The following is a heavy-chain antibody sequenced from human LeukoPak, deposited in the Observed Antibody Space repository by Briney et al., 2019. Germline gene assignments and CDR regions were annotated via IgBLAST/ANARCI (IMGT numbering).Heavy chain of an antibody. D-gene: IGHD1-20*01. CDR3: ATSSAGITVYDY. Sequence: SETLSLTCTVSGGSIRSYYWSWIRQPAGKGLEWIGRIYTSGSTNYNPSLKSRVTISVDTSKNQFSLKLSSVTAADTAVYYCATSSAGITVYDYWGQGTLVTVSS. CDR2: IYTSGST. V-gene: IGHV4-4*07. J-gene: IGHJ4*02. CDR1: GGSIRSYY.